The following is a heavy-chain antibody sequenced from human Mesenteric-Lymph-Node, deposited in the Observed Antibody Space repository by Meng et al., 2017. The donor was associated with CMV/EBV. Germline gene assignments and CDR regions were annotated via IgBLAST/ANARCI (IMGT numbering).Heavy chain of an antibody. J-gene: IGHJ6*02. CDR3: ASSVLIAARPLNYYYYGMDV. CDR1: GGTFSSYT. V-gene: IGHV1-69*02. D-gene: IGHD6-6*01. Sequence: SVKVSCKASGGTFSSYTISWVRQAPGQGLEWMGRIIPILGIANYAQKFQGRVTITADKSTSTAYMELSSLRSKDTAVYYCASSVLIAARPLNYYYYGMDVWGQGTTVTVSS. CDR2: IIPILGIA.